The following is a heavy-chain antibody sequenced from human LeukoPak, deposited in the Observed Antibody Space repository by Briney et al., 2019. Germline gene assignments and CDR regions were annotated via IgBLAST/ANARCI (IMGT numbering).Heavy chain of an antibody. CDR2: IKQDGGEK. Sequence: GGALRLSCAASGFTFSSYWMSWVRQAPGKGLEWVANIKQDGGEKYYVDSVEGRFTISRDNAKNSLYLQMNSLRAEDTAVYYCARLAGAVAGWFDYCGQGTLVTVSS. J-gene: IGHJ4*01. CDR3: ARLAGAVAGWFDY. CDR1: GFTFSSYW. V-gene: IGHV3-7*01. D-gene: IGHD6-19*01.